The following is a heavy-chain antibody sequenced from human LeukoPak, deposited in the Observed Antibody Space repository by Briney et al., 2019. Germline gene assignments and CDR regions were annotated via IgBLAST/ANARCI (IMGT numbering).Heavy chain of an antibody. CDR3: ARGRVRRGIVVVVAAPYYFDY. CDR1: GGTFSSYA. Sequence: ASVKVSCKASGGTFSSYAISWVRQAPGQGLEWMGGIIPIFGTASYAQKFQGRVTITADESTSTAYMELSSLRSEDTAVYYCARGRVRRGIVVVVAAPYYFDYWGQGTLVTVSS. J-gene: IGHJ4*02. CDR2: IIPIFGTA. D-gene: IGHD2-15*01. V-gene: IGHV1-69*13.